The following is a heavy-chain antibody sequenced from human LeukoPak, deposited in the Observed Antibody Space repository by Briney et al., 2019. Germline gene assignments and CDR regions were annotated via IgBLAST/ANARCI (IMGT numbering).Heavy chain of an antibody. CDR2: IYSSGST. Sequence: SETLSLTCTVSGGSISSHFWSWIRQPPGKRLEWIGYIYSSGSTNYNPSLKSRVTISVDTSKNQFSLKLSSVTAADTAVYYCARGYCSGTSCYISYYFDYWGQGTLATVSS. J-gene: IGHJ4*02. CDR1: GGSISSHF. CDR3: ARGYCSGTSCYISYYFDY. V-gene: IGHV4-59*11. D-gene: IGHD2-2*02.